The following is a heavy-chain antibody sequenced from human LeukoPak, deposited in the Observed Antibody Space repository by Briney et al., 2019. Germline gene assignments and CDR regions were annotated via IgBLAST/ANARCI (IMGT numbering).Heavy chain of an antibody. D-gene: IGHD1-26*01. CDR1: GGSISFFS. V-gene: IGHV4-4*07. J-gene: IGHJ6*03. Sequence: SETLSLTCPVAGGSISFFSWGWIRQPAGKGLGWIGRIYTGGSTNYTPSLKSRVTMSVDTSKKQFSLKLSSVTAADTAVYYCARVRGSSGSYEYYHYMDVWGKGTTVTISS. CDR2: IYTGGST. CDR3: ARVRGSSGSYEYYHYMDV.